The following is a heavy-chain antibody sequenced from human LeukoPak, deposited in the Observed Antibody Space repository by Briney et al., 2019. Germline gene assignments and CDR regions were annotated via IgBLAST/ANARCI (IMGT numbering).Heavy chain of an antibody. V-gene: IGHV3-30*02. J-gene: IGHJ4*02. CDR3: AKISSPDYYDSSGQSSGSDY. D-gene: IGHD3-22*01. CDR1: GFTFSSYG. Sequence: GGSLRLSCAASGFTFSSYGMHWVRQAPGKGLEWVAFIRYDGSNKYYADSVKGRFTISRDNSKNTLFLQMNSLRAEDTAVYYCAKISSPDYYDSSGQSSGSDYWGQGTLVTVSS. CDR2: IRYDGSNK.